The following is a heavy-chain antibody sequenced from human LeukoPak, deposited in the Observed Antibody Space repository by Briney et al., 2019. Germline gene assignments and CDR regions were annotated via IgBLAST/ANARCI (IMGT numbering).Heavy chain of an antibody. D-gene: IGHD6-25*01. CDR3: ARSHWGPYGSGIANWFDP. Sequence: SETLSLTCSVSGGSISSGGYYWAWIRQPPGKGLEWIGSIYDSGSTYYNPSLKSRVTISVDTSKNQFSLKLSSVTAADTAVYYCARSHWGPYGSGIANWFDPWGQGTLVTVSS. CDR1: GGSISSGGYY. J-gene: IGHJ5*02. V-gene: IGHV4-39*07. CDR2: IYDSGST.